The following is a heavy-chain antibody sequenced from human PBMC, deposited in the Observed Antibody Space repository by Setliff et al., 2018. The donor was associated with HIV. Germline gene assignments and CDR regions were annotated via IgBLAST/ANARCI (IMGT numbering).Heavy chain of an antibody. V-gene: IGHV4-61*09. Sequence: SETLSLTCSVEGDSINSRNFYWGWIRQPAGKGLEWIGHIYTSGSTNYNPSLKSRVTISVGTSKNQFSLKLSSVTAADTAVYYCAREGRYSYGNPNYMDVWGKGTTVTVSS. CDR1: GDSINSRNFY. J-gene: IGHJ6*03. D-gene: IGHD5-18*01. CDR2: IYTSGST. CDR3: AREGRYSYGNPNYMDV.